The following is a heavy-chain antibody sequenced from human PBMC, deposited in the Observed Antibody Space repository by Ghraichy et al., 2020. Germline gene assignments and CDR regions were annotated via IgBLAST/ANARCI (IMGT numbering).Heavy chain of an antibody. Sequence: SETLSLTCTVSGGSISSSSYYWGWIRQPPGKGLEWIGSIYYSGSTYYNPSLKSRVTISVDTSKNQFSLKLSSVTAADTAVYYCAKDSSGWYHSGQYNWFDPWGQGTLVTVSS. D-gene: IGHD6-19*01. CDR3: AKDSSGWYHSGQYNWFDP. CDR2: IYYSGST. CDR1: GGSISSSSYY. J-gene: IGHJ5*02. V-gene: IGHV4-39*07.